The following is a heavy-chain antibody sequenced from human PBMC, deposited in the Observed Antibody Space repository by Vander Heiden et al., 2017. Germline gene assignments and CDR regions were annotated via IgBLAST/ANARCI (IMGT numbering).Heavy chain of an antibody. D-gene: IGHD2-2*01. J-gene: IGHJ4*02. V-gene: IGHV3-23*01. Sequence: EVQLLESGGDLVQAGGSLRLSCVVSGFTFSSHAMSWVRQAPGKGLEWVAAISGGGGNAYYGDSLKGRFAISRDNSKNTVYLQMNSLRADDTAVYYCARGGYCSSTSCPPDYWGQGTLVTVST. CDR3: ARGGYCSSTSCPPDY. CDR2: ISGGGGNA. CDR1: GFTFSSHA.